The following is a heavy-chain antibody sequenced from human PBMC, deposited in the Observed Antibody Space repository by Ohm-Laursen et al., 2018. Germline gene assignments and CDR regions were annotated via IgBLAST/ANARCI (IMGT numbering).Heavy chain of an antibody. CDR3: ARIEWWELHTPDY. Sequence: PPGTLSLTCAVYGGPFRGYYWSWIRQPPGKGLEGIGEIDHSGSTNSNPSLKSRFPISVATSKNQFSMKLTSVTAADTAVYYCARIEWWELHTPDYWGQGSLVTVSS. J-gene: IGHJ4*02. D-gene: IGHD1-26*01. CDR1: GGPFRGYY. CDR2: IDHSGST. V-gene: IGHV4-34*01.